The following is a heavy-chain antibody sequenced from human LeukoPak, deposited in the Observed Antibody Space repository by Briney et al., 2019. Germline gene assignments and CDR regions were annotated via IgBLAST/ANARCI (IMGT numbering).Heavy chain of an antibody. D-gene: IGHD5-18*01. J-gene: IGHJ4*02. CDR1: GFTFSSYA. V-gene: IGHV3-30-3*01. CDR2: ISYDGSNK. CDR3: AGRVTGYSSGYVY. Sequence: PGGSLRLSCAASGFTFSSYAMHWVRQAPGKGLEWVAVISYDGSNKYYADSVKGRFTISRDNSENIVYLQMNNLRAEDTAVYYCAGRVTGYSSGYVYWGQGTLVTVS.